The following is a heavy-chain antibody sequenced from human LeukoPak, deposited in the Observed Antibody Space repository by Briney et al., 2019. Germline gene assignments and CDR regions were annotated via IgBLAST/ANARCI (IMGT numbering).Heavy chain of an antibody. Sequence: GGSLRLSCAASGFPFSSYWMSWVRQAPGKGLEWVANIKQDGSEKYYVDSVEGRFTISRDNAKNSLYLQMNSLRAEDTAVYYCAREDYGERAYWGQGTLVTVSS. CDR3: AREDYGERAY. D-gene: IGHD4-17*01. CDR1: GFPFSSYW. CDR2: IKQDGSEK. V-gene: IGHV3-7*01. J-gene: IGHJ4*02.